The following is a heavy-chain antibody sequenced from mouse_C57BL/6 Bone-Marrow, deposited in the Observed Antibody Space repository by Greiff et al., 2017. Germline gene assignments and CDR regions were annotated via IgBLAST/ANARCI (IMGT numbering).Heavy chain of an antibody. D-gene: IGHD1-1*02. Sequence: QVQLQQPGAELVKPGASVKLSCKASGYTFTSYWMHWVKQRPGRGLEWIGRIDPNSGGTKYTEKFKSKATLTVDKPSSTAYMQLSSLTSEDSAVYYGARSRTIYDGSCTFAFWGQGTLVTVSA. CDR3: ARSRTIYDGSCTFAF. CDR1: GYTFTSYW. V-gene: IGHV1-72*01. J-gene: IGHJ3*01. CDR2: IDPNSGGT.